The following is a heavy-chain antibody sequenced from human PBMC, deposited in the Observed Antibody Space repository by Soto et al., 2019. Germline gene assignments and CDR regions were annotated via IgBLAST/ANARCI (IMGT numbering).Heavy chain of an antibody. J-gene: IGHJ4*02. V-gene: IGHV4-34*01. CDR2: VKDGGST. Sequence: QVQLQQWGAGLLKPSETLSRTCTVNGGSLTGYYWSWIRQPPGKGLEWIGEVKDGGSTNYSPSLRGRVSISADTSKNHFSLRLNSVTAADTAVYFCARGQEGIVATHWDQGALVTVSS. CDR3: ARGQEGIVATH. D-gene: IGHD5-12*01. CDR1: GGSLTGYY.